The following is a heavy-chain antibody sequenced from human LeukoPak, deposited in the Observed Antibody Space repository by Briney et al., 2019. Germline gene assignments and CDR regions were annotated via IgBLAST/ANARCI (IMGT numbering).Heavy chain of an antibody. Sequence: PGXXLRLSCAASGFTFSDYYMSWIRQAPGKGVEWISYISSSGSSIQYADCVRGRFTISRDNAKTSLYLQMNSLRAEDTSVYYCARSAQWELPDYWGQGTLVTVSS. CDR2: ISSSGSSI. V-gene: IGHV3-11*04. CDR3: ARSAQWELPDY. D-gene: IGHD1-26*01. CDR1: GFTFSDYY. J-gene: IGHJ4*02.